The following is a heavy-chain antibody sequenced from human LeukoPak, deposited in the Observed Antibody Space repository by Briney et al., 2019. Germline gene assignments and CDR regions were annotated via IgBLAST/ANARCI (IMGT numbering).Heavy chain of an antibody. CDR2: SSHTGDIT. D-gene: IGHD1-1*01. CDR3: ARVPDVTARPCDI. J-gene: IGHJ4*02. Sequence: SETLSLTCAVYGGSFSNYYWTWISQTPGRGHEWIGESSHTGDITNYNPSLKSRATISVDSSKKQFSLKVTSVTAADTGIYYCARVPDVTARPCDIWGPGTAVTVSS. CDR1: GGSFSNYY. V-gene: IGHV4-34*01.